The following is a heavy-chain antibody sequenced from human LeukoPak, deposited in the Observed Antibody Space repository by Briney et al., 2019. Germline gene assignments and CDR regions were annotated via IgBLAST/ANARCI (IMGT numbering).Heavy chain of an antibody. CDR3: ARDGQLGNYGSEYGMDV. J-gene: IGHJ6*02. D-gene: IGHD3-10*01. CDR1: GFTFSDYY. CDR2: ISSSGSTI. Sequence: PGGSLRLSCAASGFTFSDYYMSWIRQAPGKGLEWVSYISSSGSTIYYADFVKGRFTISRDNAKNSLYLQMNSLRAEDTAVYYCARDGQLGNYGSEYGMDVWGQGTTVTVSS. V-gene: IGHV3-11*01.